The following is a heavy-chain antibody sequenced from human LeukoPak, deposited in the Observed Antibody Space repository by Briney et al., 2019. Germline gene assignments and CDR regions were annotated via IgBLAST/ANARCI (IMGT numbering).Heavy chain of an antibody. CDR3: ARPDCSGNSCDTNDAFDI. CDR1: GFTISSHG. J-gene: IGHJ3*02. V-gene: IGHV3-30*03. CDR2: IAYHGNTE. Sequence: GGSLRLSCAVSGFTISSHGMHWVRQAPGKGPEWVAMIAYHGNTEYYGDSVKGRFTISRDNSKNTLYLQMDSLRAEDTAVYYCARPDCSGNSCDTNDAFDIWGQGTMVTVSS. D-gene: IGHD2-15*01.